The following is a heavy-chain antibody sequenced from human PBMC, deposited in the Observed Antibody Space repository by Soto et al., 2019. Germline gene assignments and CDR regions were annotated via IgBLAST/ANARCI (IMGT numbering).Heavy chain of an antibody. J-gene: IGHJ4*02. V-gene: IGHV1-18*01. CDR1: RYAFTSYG. CDR3: ARNYYHSIGYYYFDY. Sequence: ASVKVSCTASRYAFTSYGISWVRHAPEQGLEWMGWISAYNGNTNYAQKLPGRVTMTTDTSTSTADTELISLRYDDTAVYYCARNYYHSIGYYYFDYWGQGTLVTV. CDR2: ISAYNGNT. D-gene: IGHD3-22*01.